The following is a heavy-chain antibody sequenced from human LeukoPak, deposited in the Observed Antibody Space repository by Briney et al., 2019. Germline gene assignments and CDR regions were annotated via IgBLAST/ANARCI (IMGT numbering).Heavy chain of an antibody. CDR2: ISSSSSYI. J-gene: IGHJ6*02. V-gene: IGHV3-21*01. CDR3: ARRGYSGYDPAYYGMDV. Sequence: GGSLRLSCEASGFTFGNYAMNWVRQAPGKGLEWVSSISSSSSYIYYADSVKGRFTISRDNAKNSLYLQMNSLRAEDTAVYYCARRGYSGYDPAYYGMDVWGQGTTVTVSS. D-gene: IGHD5-12*01. CDR1: GFTFGNYA.